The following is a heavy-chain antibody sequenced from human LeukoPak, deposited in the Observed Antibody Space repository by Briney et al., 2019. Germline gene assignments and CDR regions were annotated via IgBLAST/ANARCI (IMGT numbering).Heavy chain of an antibody. D-gene: IGHD3-10*01. CDR3: ARDDYRGVTNFDP. J-gene: IGHJ5*02. Sequence: SETLSLTCTVSGGSISPYFWSWIRQPPGRGLEWIGYISYTGNTNYNPSLKSRVTISVDTSKNQFSLQLTSVTAADTAVYYCARDDYRGVTNFDPWGQGTLVTVSS. CDR1: GGSISPYF. V-gene: IGHV4-59*01. CDR2: ISYTGNT.